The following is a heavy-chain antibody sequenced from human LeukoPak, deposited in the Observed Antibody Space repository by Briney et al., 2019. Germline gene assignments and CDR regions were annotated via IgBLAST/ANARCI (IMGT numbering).Heavy chain of an antibody. Sequence: GGSLRLSCEASGFTFSSYWMSWVRQAPGKGLEWVANIKQDGSEKYYVDSVKGRFTISRDNAKNSLYLQMNSLRAEDTAVYYCARDLRADAFDIWGQGTMVTVSS. V-gene: IGHV3-7*01. CDR1: GFTFSSYW. CDR2: IKQDGSEK. CDR3: ARDLRADAFDI. J-gene: IGHJ3*02.